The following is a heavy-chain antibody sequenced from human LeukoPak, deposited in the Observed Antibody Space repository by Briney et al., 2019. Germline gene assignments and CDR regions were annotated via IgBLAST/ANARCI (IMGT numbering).Heavy chain of an antibody. CDR1: GFIFSDYA. CDR3: ARDRKGDPDYFDS. D-gene: IGHD3-16*01. Sequence: GGSLRLSCAASGFIFSDYAMHWVRQAPGKGLEWVALISYDGSNKYYADSVKGRFTISRDTSKNTLYLQMNSLRPEDTAVYYCARDRKGDPDYFDSWGQGTLVTVSS. V-gene: IGHV3-30-3*01. J-gene: IGHJ4*02. CDR2: ISYDGSNK.